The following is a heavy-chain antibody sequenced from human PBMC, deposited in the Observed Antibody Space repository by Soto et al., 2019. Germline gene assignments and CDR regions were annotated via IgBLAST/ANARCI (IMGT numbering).Heavy chain of an antibody. CDR1: GGSFSGYY. Sequence: PSLTCAVYGGSFSGYYWSWIRQPPGKGLEWIGEINHSGSTNYNPSLKSRVTISVDTSKNQFSLKLSSVTAADTAVYYCARALAAMYYYYGVDVWGQGTTVTVSS. V-gene: IGHV4-34*01. CDR2: INHSGST. CDR3: ARALAAMYYYYGVDV. J-gene: IGHJ6*02. D-gene: IGHD2-2*01.